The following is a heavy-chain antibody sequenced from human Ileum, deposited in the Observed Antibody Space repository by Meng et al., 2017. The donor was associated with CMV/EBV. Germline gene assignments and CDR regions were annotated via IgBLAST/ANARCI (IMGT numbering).Heavy chain of an antibody. D-gene: IGHD1-7*01. V-gene: IGHV4-4*07. CDR1: DGSISSYY. CDR2: IYTSGST. CDR3: ARDSSGNWNYADY. Sequence: QVQLQESGPGLGKPSETLSLTCTSSDGSISSYYWNWIRQPAGKGLEWIGRIYTSGSTNYNPSLKSRVTMSADTSKNQFSLKLSSVTAADTAVYYCARDSSGNWNYADYWGQGTLVTVSS. J-gene: IGHJ4*02.